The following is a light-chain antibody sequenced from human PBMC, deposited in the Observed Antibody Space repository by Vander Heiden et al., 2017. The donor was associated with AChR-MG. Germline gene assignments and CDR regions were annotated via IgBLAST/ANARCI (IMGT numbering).Light chain of an antibody. J-gene: IGKJ3*01. Sequence: EIVMTQSPATLSVSPGERATLSCRASQSVSSNLAWYQQKPGQAPRLLIYGAFTRATGIPARFSGSGSGTEFTLTISSLQSEDFAVYYCQQYNNWPPFTFGPETKVDIK. V-gene: IGKV3-15*01. CDR2: GAF. CDR1: QSVSSN. CDR3: QQYNNWPPFT.